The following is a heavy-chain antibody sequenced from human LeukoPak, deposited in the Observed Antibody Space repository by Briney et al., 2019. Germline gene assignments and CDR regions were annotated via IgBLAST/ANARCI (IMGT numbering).Heavy chain of an antibody. Sequence: GLSLRLSCTASGFIFGDYAVSWVRQAPGKGLEWVAVISYDGSNKYYADSVKGRFTISRDNSKNTLYLQMNSLRAEDTAVYYCAKDPPRGYFDWLLFGGMDVWGKGTTVTVSS. V-gene: IGHV3-30*04. CDR2: ISYDGSNK. CDR3: AKDPPRGYFDWLLFGGMDV. J-gene: IGHJ6*04. CDR1: GFIFGDYA. D-gene: IGHD3-9*01.